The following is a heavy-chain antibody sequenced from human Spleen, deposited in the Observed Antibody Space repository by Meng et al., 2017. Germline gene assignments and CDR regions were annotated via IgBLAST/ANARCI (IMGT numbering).Heavy chain of an antibody. CDR2: INHSGST. CDR1: GGSFSGYY. CDR3: ARGPTTMAHDFDY. D-gene: IGHD4-11*01. J-gene: IGHJ4*02. Sequence: LQQWGAGLLKPSEPLSLTCAVYGGSFSGYYWSWISQPPGEGLEWIGEINHSGSTNYNPSLKSRVTISVGTSQNNLSLKLSSVTAADSAVYYCARGPTTMAHDFDYWGQGTLVTVSS. V-gene: IGHV4-34*01.